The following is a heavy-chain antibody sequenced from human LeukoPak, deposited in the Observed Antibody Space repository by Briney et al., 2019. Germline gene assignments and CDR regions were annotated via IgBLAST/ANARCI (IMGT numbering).Heavy chain of an antibody. D-gene: IGHD1-26*01. CDR2: ISYDGSNK. CDR1: GFSFSSYG. CDR3: ARPHWEGGRGPLTAIFDY. Sequence: PGGSLRLSCAASGFSFSSYGMHWVRQAPGKGLEWVAVISYDGSNKYYADSVKGRFTISRDNSKNTLYLQMNSLRAEDTAVYYCARPHWEGGRGPLTAIFDYWGQGTLVTVSS. V-gene: IGHV3-30*19. J-gene: IGHJ4*02.